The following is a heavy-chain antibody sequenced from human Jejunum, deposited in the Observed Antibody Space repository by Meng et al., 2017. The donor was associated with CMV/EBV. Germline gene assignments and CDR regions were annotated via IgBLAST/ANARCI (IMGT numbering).Heavy chain of an antibody. CDR2: TYYRSKWYS. CDR3: ARGEDSSLDY. J-gene: IGHJ4*02. D-gene: IGHD6-13*01. CDR1: GDSVSSNTVA. Sequence: LPQSGPGLVKPSQTLSLTCAISGDSVSSNTVAWNWIRLSPSRGLEWLGRTYYRSKWYSEYTVSVRSRISITPDTSKNQFSLQLTSVTPDDTAVYYCARGEDSSLDYWGQGTLVTVSS. V-gene: IGHV6-1*01.